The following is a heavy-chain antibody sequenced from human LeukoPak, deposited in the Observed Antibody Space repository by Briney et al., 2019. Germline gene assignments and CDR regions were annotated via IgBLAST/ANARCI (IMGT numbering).Heavy chain of an antibody. Sequence: GGSLRLSCVASGFSFSNYSMNWVRQAPGKGLGWVSAISGSGGSTYYADSVKGRFTISRDNSKNTLFLQMNSLRAEDTAVYYCAKRSATNPSKTYYFDYWGQGTLVTVSS. CDR2: ISGSGGST. D-gene: IGHD1-26*01. CDR1: GFSFSNYS. V-gene: IGHV3-23*01. J-gene: IGHJ4*02. CDR3: AKRSATNPSKTYYFDY.